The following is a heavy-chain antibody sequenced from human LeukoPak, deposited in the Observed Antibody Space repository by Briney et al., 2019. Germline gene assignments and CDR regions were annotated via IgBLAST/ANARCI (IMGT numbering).Heavy chain of an antibody. CDR2: IYYSGST. Sequence: SETLSLTCIVSGGSVSSGSYYWSWTRQPPGKGLEWIGYIYYSGSTNYNPSLKSRVTISVDTSKNQFSLKLNSVTAADTAVYYCARGSGSGVPFDFWGQGTLVTVSS. CDR3: ARGSGSGVPFDF. CDR1: GGSVSSGSYY. J-gene: IGHJ4*02. V-gene: IGHV4-61*01. D-gene: IGHD3-10*01.